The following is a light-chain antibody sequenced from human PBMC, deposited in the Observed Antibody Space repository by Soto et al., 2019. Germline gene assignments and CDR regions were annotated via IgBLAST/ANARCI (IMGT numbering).Light chain of an antibody. CDR2: DVN. V-gene: IGLV2-14*01. CDR3: SSYTNSSAFVI. J-gene: IGLJ2*01. CDR1: SSDVGGYNY. Sequence: QSVLTQPASVSGSPGQSITISCTGTSSDVGGYNYVSWYQQHPGKAPKLIIYDVNNRPSGVSNRLSGSKSGNTASLAISGLQAGDEADYFCSSYTNSSAFVIFGGGTQLTVL.